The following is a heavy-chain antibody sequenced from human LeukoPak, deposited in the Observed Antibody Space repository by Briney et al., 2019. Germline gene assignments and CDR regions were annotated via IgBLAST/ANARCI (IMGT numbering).Heavy chain of an antibody. CDR2: IYYSGST. CDR1: GGSISSFY. V-gene: IGHV4-39*07. D-gene: IGHD3-22*01. Sequence: SETLSLTCTVSGGSISSFYWGWIRQPPGKGLEWIGSIYYSGSTYYNPSLKSRVTISVDTSKNQFSLKLSSVTAADTAVYYCARGASTYYYDSSGYHPWRGADLDAFDIWGQGTMVTVSS. CDR3: ARGASTYYYDSSGYHPWRGADLDAFDI. J-gene: IGHJ3*02.